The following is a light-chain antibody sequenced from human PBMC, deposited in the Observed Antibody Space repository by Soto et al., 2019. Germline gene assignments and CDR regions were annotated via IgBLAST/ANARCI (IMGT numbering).Light chain of an antibody. CDR1: SSNIGNNY. CDR2: DNN. Sequence: QSVLTQPPSVSAAPGQKVTISCSGSSSNIGNNYVSWYQQLPGTAPKLLIYDNNKRPSGIPDRFSGSKSGTSATLGITGLQTGDEADYYCGTWDSSLSAGVLGTATKVTVL. J-gene: IGLJ1*01. V-gene: IGLV1-51*01. CDR3: GTWDSSLSAGV.